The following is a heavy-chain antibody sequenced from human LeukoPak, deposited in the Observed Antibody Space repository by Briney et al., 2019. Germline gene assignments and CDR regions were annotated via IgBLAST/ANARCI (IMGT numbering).Heavy chain of an antibody. D-gene: IGHD3-22*01. CDR1: GYTFTGYY. CDR3: ARDSRHYYDGSGYGGY. J-gene: IGHJ4*02. CDR2: INPNSGGT. V-gene: IGHV1-2*06. Sequence: ASVKVSCKASGYTFTGYYMHWVRQAPGQGLEWMGRINPNSGGTNYAQKFQGRVTMTRDTSISTAYMELSRLRSDDTAVYYCARDSRHYYDGSGYGGYWGQGTLVTVSS.